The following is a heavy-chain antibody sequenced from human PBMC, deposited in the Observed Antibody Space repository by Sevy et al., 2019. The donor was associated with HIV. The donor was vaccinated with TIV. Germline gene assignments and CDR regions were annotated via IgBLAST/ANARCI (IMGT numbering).Heavy chain of an antibody. V-gene: IGHV4-59*08. D-gene: IGHD1-26*01. Sequence: SETLSLTCTVSGGSITSLYWNWIRQPPGKGLEWIANIYYNGHINYNPSLKSRVPLSLDTSKNRFSPRLSSVTAADTAMYYCAGENAWGRGYSWGQGTLVTASS. CDR3: AGENAWGRGYS. CDR1: GGSITSLY. CDR2: IYYNGHI. J-gene: IGHJ4*02.